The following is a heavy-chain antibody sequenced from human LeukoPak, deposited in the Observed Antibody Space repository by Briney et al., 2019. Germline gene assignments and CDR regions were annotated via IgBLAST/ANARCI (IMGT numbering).Heavy chain of an antibody. CDR3: ARDKTYYDFWSAFDY. V-gene: IGHV3-48*04. D-gene: IGHD3-3*01. Sequence: PGGSLRLSCAASEFTFSNYWMTWVRQAPGKGLEWLSYISSSGITIHYADSVKGRFTISRDNAKNSLYLQMNSLRAEDTAVYYCARDKTYYDFWSAFDYWGQGSLVTVSS. CDR2: ISSSGITI. J-gene: IGHJ4*02. CDR1: EFTFSNYW.